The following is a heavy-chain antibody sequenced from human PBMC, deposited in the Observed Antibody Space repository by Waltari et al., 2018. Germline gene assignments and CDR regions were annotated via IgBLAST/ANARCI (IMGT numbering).Heavy chain of an antibody. J-gene: IGHJ6*03. Sequence: QVQVEQSGSAVKRPGASVRVSCTVPGYTLAGLSIAWVRQVPAKGLEWMGRLDREDGETTYAQHFQGRITVTEDTSTNTAYMGLRTLVSDDTAVYFCHLTGRNIVLAGGSPSFYSYMDVWGRGTTVTVS. V-gene: IGHV1-24*01. CDR2: LDREDGET. CDR3: HLTGRNIVLAGGSPSFYSYMDV. CDR1: GYTLAGLS. D-gene: IGHD2-15*01.